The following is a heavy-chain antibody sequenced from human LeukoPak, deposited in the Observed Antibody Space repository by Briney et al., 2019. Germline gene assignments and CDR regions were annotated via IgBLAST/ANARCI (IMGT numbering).Heavy chain of an antibody. D-gene: IGHD2-2*01. Sequence: ASVNVSCKASGGTFSSYAISWVRQAPRQGLEWMGGIIPIFGTANYAQKFQGRVTITADESTSTAYMELSSLRSEDTAVYYCARADCSSTSCYVGYYYYGMDVWGQGTTVTVSS. V-gene: IGHV1-69*13. J-gene: IGHJ6*02. CDR2: IIPIFGTA. CDR1: GGTFSSYA. CDR3: ARADCSSTSCYVGYYYYGMDV.